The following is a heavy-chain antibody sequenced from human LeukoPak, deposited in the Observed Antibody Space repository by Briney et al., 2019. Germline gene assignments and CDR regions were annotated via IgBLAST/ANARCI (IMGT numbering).Heavy chain of an antibody. D-gene: IGHD5-12*01. V-gene: IGHV3-73*01. J-gene: IGHJ4*02. Sequence: GGSLRLSCAASGFTFSGSAMHWVRQASGKGLERVGRIRSKANSYATAYAASVKGRFTISRDDSKNTAYLQMNSLKTEDTAVYYCTRPGYDVTKVDYWGQGTLVTVSS. CDR1: GFTFSGSA. CDR2: IRSKANSYAT. CDR3: TRPGYDVTKVDY.